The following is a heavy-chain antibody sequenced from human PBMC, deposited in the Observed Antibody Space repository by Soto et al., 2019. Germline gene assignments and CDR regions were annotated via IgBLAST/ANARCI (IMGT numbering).Heavy chain of an antibody. CDR2: IWYDGSNK. CDR3: ARDNVTGIVDY. V-gene: IGHV3-33*01. CDR1: GFTFSSYG. J-gene: IGHJ4*02. D-gene: IGHD1-20*01. Sequence: QVQLVESGGGVVQPGRSLRLSCAASGFTFSSYGMHWVRQAPGKGLEWVAVIWYDGSNKYYADSVKGRFTISRDNSKNTLYLQMNSLRAEDTAVYYCARDNVTGIVDYWGQGTLVTVSS.